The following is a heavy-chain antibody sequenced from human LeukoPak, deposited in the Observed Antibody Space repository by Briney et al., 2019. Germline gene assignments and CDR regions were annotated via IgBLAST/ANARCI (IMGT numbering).Heavy chain of an antibody. Sequence: GGSLRLSCAASGFTFSSYSMNWVRQAPGKGLEWVSSISSSSSYIYYADSVKGRFTISRDNAKNSLYLQMNSLRAEDTAAYYCARDFKVVVAATPEDYWGQGTLVTVSS. V-gene: IGHV3-21*04. CDR1: GFTFSSYS. CDR3: ARDFKVVVAATPEDY. J-gene: IGHJ4*02. D-gene: IGHD2-15*01. CDR2: ISSSSSYI.